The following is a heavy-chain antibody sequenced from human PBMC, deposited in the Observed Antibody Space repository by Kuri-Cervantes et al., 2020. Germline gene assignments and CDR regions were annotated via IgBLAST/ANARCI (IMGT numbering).Heavy chain of an antibody. CDR2: ILYDGSNK. CDR1: GFTFSSYG. Sequence: GESLKIPCAASGFTFSSYGMHWVRQAPGKGLEWVAVILYDGSNKYYADSVKGRFTISRDNSKNTLYLQKNSLRAEDTAVYYCAKGELLGENYFDYWGQGTLVTVSS. V-gene: IGHV3-30*18. D-gene: IGHD1-26*01. J-gene: IGHJ4*02. CDR3: AKGELLGENYFDY.